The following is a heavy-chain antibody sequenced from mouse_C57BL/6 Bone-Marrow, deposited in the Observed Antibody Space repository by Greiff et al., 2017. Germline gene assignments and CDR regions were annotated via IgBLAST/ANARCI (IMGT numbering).Heavy chain of an antibody. CDR1: GYTFTSYW. CDR3: AREGSSGYSFAY. V-gene: IGHV1-52*01. CDR2: IDPSDSET. D-gene: IGHD3-2*02. Sequence: QVQLQQPGAELVRPGSSVKLSCKASGYTFTSYWMHWVKQRPIQGLEWIGNIDPSDSETHYNQRFKDKATLTVDKSSSTAYMQLSSLTSEDSAVYYCAREGSSGYSFAYWGQGTLVTVSA. J-gene: IGHJ3*01.